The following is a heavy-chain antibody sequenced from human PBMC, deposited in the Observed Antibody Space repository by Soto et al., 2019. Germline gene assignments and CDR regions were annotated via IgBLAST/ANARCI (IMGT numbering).Heavy chain of an antibody. CDR2: VSYSGRT. J-gene: IGHJ3*01. CDR1: GGSINNYY. V-gene: IGHV4-59*03. D-gene: IGHD4-17*01. CDR3: AGLQYTVVTAIDV. Sequence: SETLSLTCTVSGGSINNYYWNWIRQPPGKGLEWIGYVSYSGRTNYNPSLKSRVNMLVDKSKNQFSLNLTSVTAADTAVYYWAGLQYTVVTAIDVWGQGTMVTVSS.